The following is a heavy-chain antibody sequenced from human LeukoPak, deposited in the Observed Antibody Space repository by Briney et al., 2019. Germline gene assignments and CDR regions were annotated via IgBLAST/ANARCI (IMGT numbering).Heavy chain of an antibody. J-gene: IGHJ4*02. D-gene: IGHD5-24*01. CDR2: IQQDGSEK. CDR1: GFTFSSYY. CDR3: ARLRAERGHPCFDS. V-gene: IGHV3-7*01. Sequence: GGSLRLSCAASGFTFSSYYMSWVRQAPGKGLEWVGNIQQDGSEKYDVDSVKGRFTISRDNAKNSMYLQVNSLRAEDTAVYYCARLRAERGHPCFDSWGQGTLVTVSS.